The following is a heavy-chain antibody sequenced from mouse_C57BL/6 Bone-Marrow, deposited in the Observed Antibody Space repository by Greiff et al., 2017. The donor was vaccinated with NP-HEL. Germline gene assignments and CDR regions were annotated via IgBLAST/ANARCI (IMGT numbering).Heavy chain of an antibody. V-gene: IGHV1-80*01. CDR1: GYEFSNYW. Sequence: VQGVESGAELVMPGASVKISCKASGYEFSNYWMNWVKQRPGKGLEWIGQIYPGDGDTNYNGKFKDKATLTADKSSSTAYMQLSRLTSEDSAVYFCARGAYWGQGTLVTVTA. CDR2: IYPGDGDT. CDR3: ARGAY. J-gene: IGHJ3*01.